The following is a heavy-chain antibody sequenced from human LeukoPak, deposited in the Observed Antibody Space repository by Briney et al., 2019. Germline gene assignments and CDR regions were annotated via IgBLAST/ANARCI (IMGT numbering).Heavy chain of an antibody. CDR1: GFTFSSYS. CDR3: AREDIAAAGTDY. CDR2: ISSSSTI. J-gene: IGHJ4*02. Sequence: PGGSLRLSCAASGFTFSSYSMNWVRQAPGKGLEWVSYISSSSTIYYADSVKGRFTISRDNAKNSLYLQMNSLRAEDAAVYYCAREDIAAAGTDYWGQGTLVTVSS. D-gene: IGHD6-13*01. V-gene: IGHV3-48*04.